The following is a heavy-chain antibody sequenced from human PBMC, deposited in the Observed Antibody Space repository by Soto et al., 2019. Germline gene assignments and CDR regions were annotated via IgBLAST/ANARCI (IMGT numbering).Heavy chain of an antibody. V-gene: IGHV2-5*01. CDR2: IYWNDDK. CDR1: GFSLSTSEVG. CDR3: AHRLELRAYFDL. Sequence: SGPTLVKPTQTLTLTCTFSGFSLSTSEVGVGWIRKPPGKALEWLALIYWNDDKRYSPSLKSRLTITKDTSKNQVVLTMTNMDPVDTATYYCAHRLELRAYFDLWGRGTLVTVSS. J-gene: IGHJ2*01. D-gene: IGHD1-7*01.